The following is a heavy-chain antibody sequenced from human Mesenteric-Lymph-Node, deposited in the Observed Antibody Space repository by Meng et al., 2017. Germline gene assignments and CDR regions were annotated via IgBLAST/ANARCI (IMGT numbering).Heavy chain of an antibody. CDR1: GGSISGYS. Sequence: GSLRLSCTVSGGSISGYSWSWIRQPPGKGLEWIGYIYDSGSTNYNPSLKSRVTISVDTSKNQFSLRLSSVTAADTAVYYCARVRSLAVAGTFYYWGQGTLVTVSS. CDR3: ARVRSLAVAGTFYY. CDR2: IYDSGST. J-gene: IGHJ4*02. V-gene: IGHV4-59*01. D-gene: IGHD6-19*01.